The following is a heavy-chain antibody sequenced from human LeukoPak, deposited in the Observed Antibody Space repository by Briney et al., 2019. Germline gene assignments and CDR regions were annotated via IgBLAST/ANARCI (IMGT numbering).Heavy chain of an antibody. V-gene: IGHV4-30-2*05. CDR2: IYHSGST. CDR1: GGSISSGSYS. D-gene: IGHD3-22*01. Sequence: PSETLSLTCAVSGGSISSGSYSWSWIRQPPGKGLEWIGYIYHSGSTYYNPSLKSRVTISVDTSKNQFSLKLSSVTATDTAVYYCARVAYYYDSSPLDYWGQGTLVTVSS. CDR3: ARVAYYYDSSPLDY. J-gene: IGHJ4*02.